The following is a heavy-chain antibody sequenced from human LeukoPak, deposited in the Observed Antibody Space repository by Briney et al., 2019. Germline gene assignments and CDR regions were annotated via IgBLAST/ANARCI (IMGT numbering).Heavy chain of an antibody. V-gene: IGHV3-49*04. CDR1: GFTFGDYA. Sequence: GGSVRLSCIGSGFTFGDYALSWVRQAPGKGLEWIGFIRNKAYAWTTEYAASVKGRFTMSRDDSKNVAYLQLNRLKAEDTGLYYCSGSKYPTRADFDYWGQGALVTVSS. CDR3: SGSKYPTRADFDY. J-gene: IGHJ4*02. CDR2: IRNKAYAWTT. D-gene: IGHD1-26*01.